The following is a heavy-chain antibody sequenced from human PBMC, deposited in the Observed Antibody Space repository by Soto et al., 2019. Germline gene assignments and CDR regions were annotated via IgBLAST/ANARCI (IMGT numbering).Heavy chain of an antibody. CDR1: GFTFSSYA. V-gene: IGHV3-30-3*01. J-gene: IGHJ6*02. CDR3: ARGGIAARDYYYYGMDV. D-gene: IGHD6-6*01. CDR2: ISYDGSNK. Sequence: QVQLVESGGGVVQPGRSLRLSCAASGFTFSSYAMHWVRQAPGKGLEWVAVISYDGSNKYYADSVKGRFTISRDNTKHTRYLQRNSLRAEDTAVYYCARGGIAARDYYYYGMDVWGQGTTVTVSS.